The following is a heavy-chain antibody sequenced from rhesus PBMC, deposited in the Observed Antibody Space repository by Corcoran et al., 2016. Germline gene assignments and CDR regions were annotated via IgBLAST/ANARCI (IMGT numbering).Heavy chain of an antibody. V-gene: IGHV4-122*02. CDR2: ITYSGST. D-gene: IGHD5-24*01. Sequence: QVQLQESGPGLVKPSETLSLTCAVSGYSISGYYWSWIRQAPGKGLEWVGYITYSGSTSYTPSLKSRVTISRDTSKNQFSLTLSSVTAADTAVYYCARDNSGYSYYFDYWGQGVLVTVSS. CDR3: ARDNSGYSYYFDY. J-gene: IGHJ4*01. CDR1: GYSISGYY.